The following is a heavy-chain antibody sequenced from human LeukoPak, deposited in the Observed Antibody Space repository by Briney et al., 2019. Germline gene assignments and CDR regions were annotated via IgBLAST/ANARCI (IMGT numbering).Heavy chain of an antibody. CDR2: VSYDGNTK. Sequence: PGGSLRLSCAASGFTFSHHSLHWVRQAPGKGLGWVSTVSYDGNTKLYADPVKGRFSISRDDSTNTVYLQMNSLRAEDTAVYYCTRGTDYGGNFHFDFWGQGTLVTVSS. V-gene: IGHV3-30-3*01. CDR1: GFTFSHHS. J-gene: IGHJ4*02. D-gene: IGHD4-23*01. CDR3: TRGTDYGGNFHFDF.